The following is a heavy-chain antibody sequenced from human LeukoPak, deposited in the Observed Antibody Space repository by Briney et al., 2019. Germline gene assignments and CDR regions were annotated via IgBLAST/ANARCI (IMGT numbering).Heavy chain of an antibody. CDR2: IYYSGST. CDR1: GGSISSYY. D-gene: IGHD2-2*01. J-gene: IGHJ4*02. CDR3: AREAGYCSSTSCYFGSIDY. V-gene: IGHV4-59*01. Sequence: SETLSLTCTVSGGSISSYYWSWIRQPPGKGLEWIGNIYYSGSTNYNPSLKSRVTISVDTSKNQFSLKLSSVTAADTAVYYCAREAGYCSSTSCYFGSIDYWGQGTLVTVSS.